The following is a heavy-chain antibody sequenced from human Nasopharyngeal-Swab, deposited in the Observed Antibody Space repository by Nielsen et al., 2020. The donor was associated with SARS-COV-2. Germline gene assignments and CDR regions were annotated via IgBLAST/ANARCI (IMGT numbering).Heavy chain of an antibody. CDR2: IAYDGSNK. CDR3: ASTPLDSSGYYYAFHY. CDR1: GFTFSRYT. J-gene: IGHJ4*02. D-gene: IGHD3-22*01. V-gene: IGHV3-30-3*01. Sequence: GRSLRLSCAASGFTFSRYTMHWVRQAPGKGLEWVAVIAYDGSNKYYADPVKGRFTTSRDISKNTLYLQMNSLRAEDTAVFYCASTPLDSSGYYYAFHYWGRGTLVTVSS.